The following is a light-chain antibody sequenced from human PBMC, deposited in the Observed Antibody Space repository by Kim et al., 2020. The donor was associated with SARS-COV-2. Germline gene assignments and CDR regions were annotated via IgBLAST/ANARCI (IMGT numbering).Light chain of an antibody. V-gene: IGKV3-15*01. Sequence: VSPGERATLSCRAGKSVSSNLAWYQQKPGQAPRLLIYDASTRATAFPARFSGSGSGTEFTLTISSLQSEDFAVYYCQQYKTWPRTFGQGTKVDIK. CDR2: DAS. CDR3: QQYKTWPRT. CDR1: KSVSSN. J-gene: IGKJ1*01.